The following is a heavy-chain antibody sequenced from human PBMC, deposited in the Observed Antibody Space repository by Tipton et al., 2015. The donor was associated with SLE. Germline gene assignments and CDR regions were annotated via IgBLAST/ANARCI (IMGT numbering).Heavy chain of an antibody. CDR1: GGSISSGSYY. V-gene: IGHV4-61*02. CDR2: IYTSGST. J-gene: IGHJ4*02. Sequence: TLSLTCTVSGGSISSGSYYWSWIRQPAGKGLEWVGRIYTSGSTNYNPSLKSRVTISVDTSKNQFSLKRSSVTAADTAVYYCAVYCSSTSCSFDYWGQGTLVTVSS. D-gene: IGHD2-2*01. CDR3: AVYCSSTSCSFDY.